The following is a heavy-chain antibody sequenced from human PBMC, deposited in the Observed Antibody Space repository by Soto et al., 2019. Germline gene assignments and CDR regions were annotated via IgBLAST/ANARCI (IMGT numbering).Heavy chain of an antibody. V-gene: IGHV4-4*02. D-gene: IGHD7-27*01. J-gene: IGHJ4*02. CDR2: VFHTGDT. CDR3: ARKAWVRFDY. Sequence: SETLSLTCAVSGDSISSSVWLTWFRQPPGKGLEWIGEVFHTGDTYFNPSLRSRVAMSVDKSTNEFSLKVTSVTAADTAIYYCARKAWVRFDYWGQGALVTVSS. CDR1: GDSISSSVW.